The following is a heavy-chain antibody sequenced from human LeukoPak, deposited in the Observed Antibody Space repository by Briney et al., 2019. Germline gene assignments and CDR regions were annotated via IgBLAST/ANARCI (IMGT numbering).Heavy chain of an antibody. CDR2: IGEDGSNR. D-gene: IGHD2/OR15-2a*01. V-gene: IGHV3-74*01. CDR1: GFTFSSHW. CDR3: AREGPRGNSQFDY. Sequence: GGSLRLSCAASGFTFSSHWMHWVRQAPGKGLVWVSRIGEDGSNRNYADSVKGRFTISRDNAKNTLYLQMNSLRAEDTAVYYCAREGPRGNSQFDYWGQGTLVTVSS. J-gene: IGHJ4*02.